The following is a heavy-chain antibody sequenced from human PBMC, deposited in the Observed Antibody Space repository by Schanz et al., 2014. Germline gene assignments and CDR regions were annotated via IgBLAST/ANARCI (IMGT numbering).Heavy chain of an antibody. D-gene: IGHD4-17*01. CDR2: INTGSNYI. CDR3: ARKMKLGVYGGRGHDYLDI. V-gene: IGHV3-11*06. Sequence: QVHLLESGGGLVEPGGSLRLSCAASGFSFSDYYMSWIRQAPGKGLEWISFINTGSNYINYADSVKGRFTISRDNAKNSLYLQMNSLRAEDTAVYYCARKMKLGVYGGRGHDYLDIWGRGTMVTVSS. CDR1: GFSFSDYY. J-gene: IGHJ3*02.